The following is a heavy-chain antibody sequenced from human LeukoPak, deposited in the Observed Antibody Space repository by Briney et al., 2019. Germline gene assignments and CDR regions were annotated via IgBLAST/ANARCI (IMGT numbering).Heavy chain of an antibody. Sequence: GGSLRLSCAVSGFTFSTYWMNWVRQAPGKGLEWVANIKEDGSEIYYVDSVKGRFTISRDNTMNSLFLQMSSLRAEDTAVYYCASGVYSFDYWGQGSLVTVYS. V-gene: IGHV3-7*01. CDR2: IKEDGSEI. CDR1: GFTFSTYW. J-gene: IGHJ4*02. CDR3: ASGVYSFDY.